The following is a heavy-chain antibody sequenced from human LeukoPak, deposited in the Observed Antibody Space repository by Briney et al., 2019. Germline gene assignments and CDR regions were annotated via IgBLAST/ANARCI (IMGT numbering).Heavy chain of an antibody. D-gene: IGHD3-22*01. CDR2: INPNSGGT. J-gene: IGHJ4*02. Sequence: ASVKVSCKASGYTLTGFYMHWVRQAPGQGLEWMGWINPNSGGTNYAQKFQGRVTMTRDTSISTAYMELSRLRSDDTAVYYCARAEVPYYDSSGYSDYWGQGTLVTVSS. V-gene: IGHV1-2*02. CDR1: GYTLTGFY. CDR3: ARAEVPYYDSSGYSDY.